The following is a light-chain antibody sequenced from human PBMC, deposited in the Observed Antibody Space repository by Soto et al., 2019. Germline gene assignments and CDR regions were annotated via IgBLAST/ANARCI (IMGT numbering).Light chain of an antibody. V-gene: IGLV2-14*01. Sequence: QSVLTEPASVSGAPGQSIVISCTGSSSDVGGYDYVSWYQQHPGKAPPLVIHHVSNLPSGISHRVSGPKSVSTASLTVSRLHAEDEADSSSIVYTGRAPFVFGAETQVTV. CDR2: HVS. J-gene: IGLJ1*01. CDR3: IVYTGRAPFV. CDR1: SSDVGGYDY.